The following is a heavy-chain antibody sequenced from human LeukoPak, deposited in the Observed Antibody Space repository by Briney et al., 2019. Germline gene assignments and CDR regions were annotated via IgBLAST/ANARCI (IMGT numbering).Heavy chain of an antibody. V-gene: IGHV3-33*01. D-gene: IGHD1-20*01. CDR2: IWYDGSNK. CDR3: ARSQYNLNWFDP. J-gene: IGHJ5*02. Sequence: GGSLRLPCAASGFTFSSYGMHWVRQAPGKGLEWVAVIWYDGSNKYYADSVKGRFTISRDNSKNTLYLQMNSLRAEDTAVYYCARSQYNLNWFDPWGQGTLVTVSS. CDR1: GFTFSSYG.